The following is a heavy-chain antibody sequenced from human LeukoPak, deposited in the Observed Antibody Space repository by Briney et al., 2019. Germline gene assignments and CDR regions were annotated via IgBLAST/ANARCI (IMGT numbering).Heavy chain of an antibody. CDR3: ARDLGSAYYYGSGIVFDY. V-gene: IGHV1-18*04. CDR2: SSYSGNT. CDR1: GYTFTSYA. J-gene: IGHJ4*02. D-gene: IGHD3-10*01. Sequence: GSVNVSCKASGYTFTSYAISWVRQAPGQGLEWMGSSYSGNTKYAQKFQDRATMTTDTSTSTVYMELRSLTSDDTAVYYCARDLGSAYYYGSGIVFDYWGQGTLVTVSS.